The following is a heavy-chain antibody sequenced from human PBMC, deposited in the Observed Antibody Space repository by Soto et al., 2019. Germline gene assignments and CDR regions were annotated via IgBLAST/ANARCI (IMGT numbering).Heavy chain of an antibody. CDR1: GGSISSGYY. J-gene: IGHJ4*02. CDR2: IYHSGST. D-gene: IGHD6-19*01. Sequence: TLSLTCTVSGGSISSGYYWGWIRQPPGKGLEWIGSIYHSGSTYYNPSLKSRVTISVDTSKNQFSLKLSSVTAADTAVYYCARDLRGSSGYDYWGQGTLVTVSS. CDR3: ARDLRGSSGYDY. V-gene: IGHV4-38-2*02.